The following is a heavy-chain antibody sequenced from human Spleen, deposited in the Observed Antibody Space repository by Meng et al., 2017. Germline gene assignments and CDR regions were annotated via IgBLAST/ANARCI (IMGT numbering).Heavy chain of an antibody. V-gene: IGHV2-5*02. D-gene: IGHD4-17*01. CDR2: IYWDDDN. Sequence: QIPLKESGTTLVKPTQTLTLPCTFSGLSLSSSGVGVGWIRQPPGKALEWLALIYWDDDNRYSPSLKSRLTITKDTSKNQVFLIMTNMNPVDTATYYCVHNTARVWGQGIVVTVSS. CDR3: VHNTARV. CDR1: GLSLSSSGVG. J-gene: IGHJ4*02.